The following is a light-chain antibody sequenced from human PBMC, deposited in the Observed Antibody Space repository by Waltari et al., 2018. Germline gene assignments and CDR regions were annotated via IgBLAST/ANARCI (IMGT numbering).Light chain of an antibody. J-gene: IGLJ3*02. V-gene: IGLV6-57*04. CDR3: QSYDSSNQGV. CDR2: EDN. CDR1: SGTIASNY. Sequence: NFMLTQPHSVSESPGKTVTISCTRSSGTIASNYVQWYQHRPGSAPTTVIYEDNERPSGVPDRFSGSIDSSSNSASLTISGLKTEDEADCFCQSYDSSNQGVFGGGTKLTVL.